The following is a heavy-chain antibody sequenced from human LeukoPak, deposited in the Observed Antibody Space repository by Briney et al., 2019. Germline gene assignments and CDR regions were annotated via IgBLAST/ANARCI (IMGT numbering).Heavy chain of an antibody. V-gene: IGHV3-30*01. J-gene: IGHJ4*02. CDR3: ARSGEMATTQYYFDY. CDR2: ISYDGSNK. D-gene: IGHD5-24*01. CDR1: GFTFSSYA. Sequence: PGGSLRLSCAASGFTFSSYAMHWVRQAPGKGLEWGAVISYDGSNKYYADSVKGRFTISRDNSKNTLYLQMNSLRAEDTAVYYCARSGEMATTQYYFDYWGQGTLVTVSS.